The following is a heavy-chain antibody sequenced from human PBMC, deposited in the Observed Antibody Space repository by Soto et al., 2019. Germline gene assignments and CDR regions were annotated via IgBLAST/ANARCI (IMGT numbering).Heavy chain of an antibody. J-gene: IGHJ4*02. CDR2: FSPDGST. Sequence: EAQVVESGRGLTQPGGSRRLSCAASGFSLRSQWMHWIRQAPGKGLEWVSRFSPDGSTAYADSVKGRFTISRDNAKNTVYLQMSSLRVEDTAIYYCSVSIFGVVHYWGQGTRVTVSS. CDR3: SVSIFGVVHY. D-gene: IGHD3-3*01. CDR1: GFSLRSQW. V-gene: IGHV3-74*03.